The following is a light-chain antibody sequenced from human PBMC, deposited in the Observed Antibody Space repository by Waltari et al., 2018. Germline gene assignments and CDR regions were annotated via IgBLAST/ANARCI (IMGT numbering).Light chain of an antibody. V-gene: IGKV3-20*01. CDR2: DAS. CDR1: QSVSRT. Sequence: EIVLTQSPGTLSLSPGEIATLSCRASQSVSRTLAWYQQKPGQAPRLLIYDASTRATGIPDRFSGSGFGTDFSLTISRLEPEDFAVYYCQKYGTLPATFGQGTTVEIK. J-gene: IGKJ1*01. CDR3: QKYGTLPAT.